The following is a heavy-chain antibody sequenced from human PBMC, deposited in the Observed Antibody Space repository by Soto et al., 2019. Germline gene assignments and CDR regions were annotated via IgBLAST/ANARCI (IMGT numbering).Heavy chain of an antibody. J-gene: IGHJ4*02. CDR3: ARSLLWFGELHY. CDR2: TYPGGSS. Sequence: VPLVESGGGLVQPGGTLRLSCAASGFTVSTNYMSWVRRAPGKGLEWVSLTYPGGSSYYADSVKGRFTISRDNSNNTLCLQMNSLRAEDTAVYYCARSLLWFGELHYWGQGTLVTVSS. CDR1: GFTVSTNY. D-gene: IGHD3-10*01. V-gene: IGHV3-66*01.